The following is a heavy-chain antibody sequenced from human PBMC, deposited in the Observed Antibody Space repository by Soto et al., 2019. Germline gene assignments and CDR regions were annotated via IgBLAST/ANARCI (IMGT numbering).Heavy chain of an antibody. CDR1: SGSINSDDW. CDR3: VRYTRTSGGLWYFDL. CDR2: VFHSGKT. D-gene: IGHD2-15*01. V-gene: IGHV4-4*02. J-gene: IGHJ2*01. Sequence: QVQLQESGPGLVEPSGTLSLTCVVSSGSINSDDWWNWVRQPPGKGLEWIWEVFHSGKTTYNPFLKRRVTMSVDKFRNQFSLTLSSVTAAGTAVYYCVRYTRTSGGLWYFDLWGRGTLVSVSS.